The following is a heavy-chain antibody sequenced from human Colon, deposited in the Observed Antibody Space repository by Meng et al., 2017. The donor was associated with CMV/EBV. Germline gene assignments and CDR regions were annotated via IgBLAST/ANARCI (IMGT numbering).Heavy chain of an antibody. CDR1: GFSFRTTW. J-gene: IGHJ4*02. D-gene: IGHD2/OR15-2a*01. V-gene: IGHV3-7*01. Sequence: ESLKISCAASGFSFRTTWMTWVRQAPGKGVEWVANINEDGSDIYYVDSVKGRFTVSRDNAKNSVYLQMNSLSAEDTAVYYCVRDQGIYTNYVYYWGQGTLVTVSS. CDR2: INEDGSDI. CDR3: VRDQGIYTNYVYY.